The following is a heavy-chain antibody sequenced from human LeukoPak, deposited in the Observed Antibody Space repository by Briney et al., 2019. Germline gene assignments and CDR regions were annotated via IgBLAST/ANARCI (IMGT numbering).Heavy chain of an antibody. CDR2: IYYSGST. CDR3: ARRSWYNWFDR. CDR1: GGSVSSGSYY. V-gene: IGHV4-61*01. Sequence: SETLSLTCTVSGGSVSSGSYYWSWLRQSPGKGLEWIGYIYYSGSTNYNPSLKSRVTISVDTSKNQFSLKVSSVTAADTAVYYCARRSWYNWFDRWGQGTLVTVSS. J-gene: IGHJ5*02. D-gene: IGHD6-13*01.